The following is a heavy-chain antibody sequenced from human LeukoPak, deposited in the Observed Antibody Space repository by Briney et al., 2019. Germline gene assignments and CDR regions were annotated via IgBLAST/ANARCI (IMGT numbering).Heavy chain of an antibody. Sequence: GGSLRLSCAASGFAFSTYGMHWVRQAPGKGLEWVAFIRHVGSNEYHADSVRGRFAISRDNSQNTLHLQMNILRVEDTAVYYCVKDWGVLPDYSADGFDIWGPGTVVTVSS. CDR3: VKDWGVLPDYSADGFDI. CDR2: IRHVGSNE. V-gene: IGHV3-30*02. D-gene: IGHD4-11*01. CDR1: GFAFSTYG. J-gene: IGHJ3*02.